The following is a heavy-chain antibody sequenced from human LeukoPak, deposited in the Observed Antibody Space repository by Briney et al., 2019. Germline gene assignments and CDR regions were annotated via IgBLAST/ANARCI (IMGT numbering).Heavy chain of an antibody. J-gene: IGHJ4*02. CDR3: AAGYNWNDLAGGY. CDR2: IVVGSGNT. CDR1: GFTFTSSA. D-gene: IGHD1-1*01. V-gene: IGHV1-58*01. Sequence: GASVKVSCKASGFTFTSSAVQWVRQARGQRLEWIGWIVVGSGNTNYTQKFQEGVTITRDMSTSTAYMEPSSLRSEDTAVYYCAAGYNWNDLAGGYWGQGTLVTVSS.